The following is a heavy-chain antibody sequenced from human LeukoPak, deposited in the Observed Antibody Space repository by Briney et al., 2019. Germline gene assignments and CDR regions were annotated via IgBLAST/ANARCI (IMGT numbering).Heavy chain of an antibody. D-gene: IGHD6-6*01. CDR3: EKAQNIAARPGFDY. V-gene: IGHV3-23*01. CDR2: ISGRGGST. Sequence: GGSLRLSCAASGFTFSSYAMSWVRQAPGKGLEWVSVISGRGGSTDYADSVKGRFTISRDNSKNTLYLQMNSLRAEDTAVYYCEKAQNIAARPGFDYWGQGTLVTVSS. CDR1: GFTFSSYA. J-gene: IGHJ4*02.